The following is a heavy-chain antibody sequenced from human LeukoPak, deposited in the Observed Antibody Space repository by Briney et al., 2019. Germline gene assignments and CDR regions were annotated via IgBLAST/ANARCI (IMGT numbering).Heavy chain of an antibody. J-gene: IGHJ6*03. V-gene: IGHV3-23*01. CDR2: ISGSGGST. Sequence: PGGTLRLSCAASGFTFSSYGMSWVRQAPGKGLEWASAISGSGGSTYYADSVKGRFTISRDNSKNTLYLQMNSLRAEDTAVYYCARGPRVGAAGFVYYHYIDVWGKGTTVTVSS. CDR1: GFTFSSYG. D-gene: IGHD1-26*01. CDR3: ARGPRVGAAGFVYYHYIDV.